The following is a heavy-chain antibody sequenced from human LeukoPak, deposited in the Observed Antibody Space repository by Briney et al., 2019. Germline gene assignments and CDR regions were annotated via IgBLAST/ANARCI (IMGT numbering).Heavy chain of an antibody. Sequence: ASGTVSFKVSLYTLTQLSMLGVRRAPAKGLQWMGGFDPEDGDTIYAQKFQGRVTMTEDTSTATAYMELSSLRSEDTAVYSCATAQTTVTTWWYDYWGQGTLVTVSS. CDR3: ATAQTTVTTWWYDY. CDR1: LYTLTQLS. CDR2: FDPEDGDT. D-gene: IGHD4-17*01. J-gene: IGHJ4*02. V-gene: IGHV1-24*01.